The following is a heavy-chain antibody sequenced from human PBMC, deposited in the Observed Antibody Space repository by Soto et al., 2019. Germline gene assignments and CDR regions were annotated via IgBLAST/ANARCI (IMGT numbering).Heavy chain of an antibody. CDR2: IFNSGTT. Sequence: QVQLQESGPGLVKPSQTLSLTCSVSGASTVSHYHWTSIRQPPGKGPEWMGYIFNSGTTFYNPSLTSRLSISMDTSGNHFSLELRSVTAADTAVYYCALALGPTTGLDYWGQGTLVTVSS. V-gene: IGHV4-31*02. J-gene: IGHJ4*02. D-gene: IGHD1-26*01. CDR3: ALALGPTTGLDY. CDR1: GASTVSHYH.